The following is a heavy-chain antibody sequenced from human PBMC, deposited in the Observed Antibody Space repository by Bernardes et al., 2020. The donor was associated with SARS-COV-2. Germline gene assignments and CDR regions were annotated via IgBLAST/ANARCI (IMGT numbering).Heavy chain of an antibody. CDR2: INNYNGKA. D-gene: IGHD6-13*01. J-gene: IGHJ4*02. V-gene: IGHV1-18*04. CDR1: GYSIISHG. Sequence: ASVKVSCKASGYSIISHGMSWVRQAPGQGLEWMGWINNYNGKANYAQKFQGRVTMTTDTFTGTAFLELRSLTSDDTAVYYCARDLDTSSWGAFEYWGQGTLVTVSS. CDR3: ARDLDTSSWGAFEY.